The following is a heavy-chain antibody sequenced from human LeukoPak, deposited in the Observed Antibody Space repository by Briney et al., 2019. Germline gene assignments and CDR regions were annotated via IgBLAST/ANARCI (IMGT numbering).Heavy chain of an antibody. CDR1: GFTFSSYG. V-gene: IGHV3-30*18. J-gene: IGHJ4*02. D-gene: IGHD6-19*01. CDR3: AKAPSDTVAGLFDY. CDR2: ISYDGSNK. Sequence: PGGSLRLSCAAPGFTFSSYGMHWVRQAPGKGLEWVAVISYDGSNKYYADSVKGRFTISRDNSKNTLYLQMNSLRAEDTAVYYCAKAPSDTVAGLFDYWGQGTLVTVSS.